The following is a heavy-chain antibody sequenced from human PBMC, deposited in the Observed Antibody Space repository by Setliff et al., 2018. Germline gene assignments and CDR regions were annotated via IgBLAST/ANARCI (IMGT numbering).Heavy chain of an antibody. Sequence: GGSLRLSCAASGFSFGGHDMHWVRQAPGKGLEWVAFIRYDGSNKYYADSVKGRFTISRDNSKNTLYLQMNSLRAEDTAVYYCVRDLHWGFDYWGLGTLVTVSS. J-gene: IGHJ4*02. CDR1: GFSFGGHD. V-gene: IGHV3-30*02. CDR3: VRDLHWGFDY. D-gene: IGHD7-27*01. CDR2: IRYDGSNK.